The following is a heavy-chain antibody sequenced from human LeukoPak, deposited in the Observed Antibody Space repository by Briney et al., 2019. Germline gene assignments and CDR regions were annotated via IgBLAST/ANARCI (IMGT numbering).Heavy chain of an antibody. J-gene: IGHJ3*02. CDR3: AREDDGNTDDAFDI. D-gene: IGHD4-23*01. Sequence: SETLSLTCTVSGGSISGSSNYWGWIRQPPGKGLEWIGSIYYSGRTYYNPSRKSRVTISVDTSKNQFSLKLSSVTAADTAVYYCAREDDGNTDDAFDIWGQGTMVTVSS. CDR2: IYYSGRT. V-gene: IGHV4-39*02. CDR1: GGSISGSSNY.